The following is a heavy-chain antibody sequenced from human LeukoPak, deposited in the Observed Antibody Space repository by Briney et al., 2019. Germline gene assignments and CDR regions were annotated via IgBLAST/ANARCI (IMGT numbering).Heavy chain of an antibody. CDR2: ISGSGGST. CDR1: GFTFSSYA. V-gene: IGHV3-23*01. CDR3: AKGRYYYGSGSYYELDY. J-gene: IGHJ4*02. D-gene: IGHD3-10*01. Sequence: GGSLRLSCAASGFTFSSYAMSWVRQAPGKGLEWVSAISGSGGSTYYADSVKGRFTISRDNSKNTMYLQMNSLRAEDTAVYYCAKGRYYYGSGSYYELDYWGQGTLVTVSS.